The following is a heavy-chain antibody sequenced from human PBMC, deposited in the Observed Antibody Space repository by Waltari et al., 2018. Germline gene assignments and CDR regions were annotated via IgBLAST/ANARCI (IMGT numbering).Heavy chain of an antibody. Sequence: EVQLLQSGAEVKKPGTPVKIACKASGDTFTDNYIHWIQQAPGKGLQWMGLLDPEDGQAVYAEKFQGRVTMTADTSIHTAYMELTSLTSEDTAFYYCAAALGGGISASRPFHFWGQGTMITVSS. CDR2: LDPEDGQA. CDR1: GDTFTDNY. CDR3: AAALGGGISASRPFHF. V-gene: IGHV1-69-2*01. D-gene: IGHD3-10*01. J-gene: IGHJ3*01.